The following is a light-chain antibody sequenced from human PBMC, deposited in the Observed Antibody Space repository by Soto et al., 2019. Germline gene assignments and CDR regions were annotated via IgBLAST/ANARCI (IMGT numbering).Light chain of an antibody. J-gene: IGLJ2*01. V-gene: IGLV2-14*01. CDR2: EVS. CDR1: SSDVGGYNY. Sequence: QSALTQPASVSGSPGQSITISCTGTSSDVGGYNYVSWYQQRPGKAPKLMIYEVSNRPSGVSNRFSGSKSGNTASLTISGLQAEDEADYYCSSYTGGSTLFGGGTKVTVL. CDR3: SSYTGGSTL.